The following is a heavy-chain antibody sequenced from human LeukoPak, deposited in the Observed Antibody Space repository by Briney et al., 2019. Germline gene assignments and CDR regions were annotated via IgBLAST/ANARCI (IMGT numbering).Heavy chain of an antibody. J-gene: IGHJ6*02. CDR2: INPNSGGT. CDR3: ASQGAVAGTYYYYGMDV. V-gene: IGHV1-2*02. CDR1: GYTFTGYY. Sequence: ASVKVSCKASGYTFTGYYMHWVRQAPGQGLEWMGWINPNSGGTNYAQKFQGRVTMTRDTSISTAYMELSRQRSDDTAVYYCASQGAVAGTYYYYGMDVWGQGTTVTVSS. D-gene: IGHD6-19*01.